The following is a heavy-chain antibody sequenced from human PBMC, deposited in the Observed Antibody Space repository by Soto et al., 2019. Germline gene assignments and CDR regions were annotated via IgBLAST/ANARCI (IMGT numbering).Heavy chain of an antibody. V-gene: IGHV3-7*01. CDR3: ARGKDGRRAGTYYFDMDV. CDR1: GFSFRDYW. CDR2: IKQDGSEK. J-gene: IGHJ6*03. Sequence: EEQLVESGGGLVQPGGSLRLSCAASGFSFRDYWMTWVRQAPGKGLDWVANIKQDGSEKYYLDSLKGRFTISRDNAKNSGYLLMNSRRAEDTAVYYCARGKDGRRAGTYYFDMDVWGKGTTVTVSS. D-gene: IGHD1-1*01.